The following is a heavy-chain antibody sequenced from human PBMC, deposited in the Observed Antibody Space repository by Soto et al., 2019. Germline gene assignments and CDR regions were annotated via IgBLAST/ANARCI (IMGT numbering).Heavy chain of an antibody. D-gene: IGHD3-10*01. CDR1: GFTFNDFE. CDR3: ARGFGRFNY. Sequence: EVQLLESGGGLVQPGGSLRLSCGVSGFTFNDFEMNWVRQAPGKGLEWLAYIDGSGTTKKYADSVRGRFTISRDNPNNSLFLKISSLMAADTAIYYCARGFGRFNYWGQGILVCVS. V-gene: IGHV3-48*03. J-gene: IGHJ4*02. CDR2: IDGSGTTK.